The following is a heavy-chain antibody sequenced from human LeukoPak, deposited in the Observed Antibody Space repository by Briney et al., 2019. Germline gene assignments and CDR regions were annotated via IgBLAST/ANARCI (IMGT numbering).Heavy chain of an antibody. CDR3: ARGPQRTRLLWFGVELDAFDI. Sequence: ASVTVSYKASGYTFTSYDINWVRQAAGQGLAWMGWMNPNSGNTGYAQKFQGRVTMTRNTSISTAYMELSSLRSEDTAVYYCARGPQRTRLLWFGVELDAFDIWGQGTMVTVSS. D-gene: IGHD3-10*01. CDR2: MNPNSGNT. CDR1: GYTFTSYD. V-gene: IGHV1-8*01. J-gene: IGHJ3*02.